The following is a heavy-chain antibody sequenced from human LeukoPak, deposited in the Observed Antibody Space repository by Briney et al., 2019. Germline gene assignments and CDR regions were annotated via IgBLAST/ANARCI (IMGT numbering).Heavy chain of an antibody. D-gene: IGHD4-11*01. J-gene: IGHJ3*02. Sequence: GGSLRLSCAASGFTFSSYGMSWVRQAPGKGLEWVAVISYAGSNKFYADSVRGRVTISRDNSKNTLYLQMNNLKTEDTAVYYCARGQHRVTYSDDAFDIWGQGTMVTVSS. CDR3: ARGQHRVTYSDDAFDI. V-gene: IGHV3-30*03. CDR2: ISYAGSNK. CDR1: GFTFSSYG.